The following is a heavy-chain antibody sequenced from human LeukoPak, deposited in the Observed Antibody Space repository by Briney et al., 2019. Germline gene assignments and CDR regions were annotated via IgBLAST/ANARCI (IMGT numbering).Heavy chain of an antibody. CDR2: IYTSGNT. CDR1: GGSISSGSYY. D-gene: IGHD6-19*01. CDR3: ARGSSSFDP. Sequence: SQTLSLTCTVSGGSISSGSYYWSWIRQPAGKGLEWIGRIYTSGNTNYNPSLKSRVTISVDTSKNQFSLKLSSVTAADTAVYYCARGSSSFDPWGQGTLVSVSS. V-gene: IGHV4-61*02. J-gene: IGHJ5*02.